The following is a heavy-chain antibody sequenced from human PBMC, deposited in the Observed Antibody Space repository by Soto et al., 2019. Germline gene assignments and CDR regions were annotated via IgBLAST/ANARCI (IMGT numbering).Heavy chain of an antibody. CDR1: GFTFSSYW. CDR2: INSDGSST. D-gene: IGHD5-12*01. V-gene: IGHV3-74*01. J-gene: IGHJ6*02. Sequence: GGSLRLSCAASGFTFSSYWMHWVRQAPGKGLVWVSRINSDGSSTSYADSVKGRFTISRDNAKNTLYLQMNSLRAEDTAVYYCAGRGSGYDWVYYYYGMDVWGQGTTVTVSS. CDR3: AGRGSGYDWVYYYYGMDV.